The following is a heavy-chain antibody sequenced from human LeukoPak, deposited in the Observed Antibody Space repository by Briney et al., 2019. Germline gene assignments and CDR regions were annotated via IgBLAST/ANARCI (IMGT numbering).Heavy chain of an antibody. Sequence: ASVKVSCKASGCTFTSYGISWVRQAPGQGLEWMGWISAYNGNTNYAQKLQGRVTMTTDTSTSTAYMELRGLRSDDTAVYYCARGSRWFGELPFDYWGQGTLVTVSS. CDR3: ARGSRWFGELPFDY. V-gene: IGHV1-18*04. J-gene: IGHJ4*02. D-gene: IGHD3-10*01. CDR2: ISAYNGNT. CDR1: GCTFTSYG.